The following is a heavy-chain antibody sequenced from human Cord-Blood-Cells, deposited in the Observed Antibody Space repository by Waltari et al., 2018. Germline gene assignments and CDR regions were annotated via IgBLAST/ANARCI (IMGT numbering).Heavy chain of an antibody. CDR3: ARRGYSGYDFDY. D-gene: IGHD5-12*01. CDR2: IYYSGST. V-gene: IGHV4-59*08. CDR1: GCSISSYY. Sequence: QVQLQESGPGLVKPSETLSLPCTVSGCSISSYYWSWIRQPPGKGLEWIGYIYYSGSTNYNPSLKSRVTISVDTSKNQFSLKLSSVTAADTAVYYCARRGYSGYDFDYWGQGTLVTVSS. J-gene: IGHJ4*02.